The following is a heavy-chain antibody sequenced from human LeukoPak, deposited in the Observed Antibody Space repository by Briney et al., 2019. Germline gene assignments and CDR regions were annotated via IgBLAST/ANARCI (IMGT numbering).Heavy chain of an antibody. CDR2: LNWNGDNT. V-gene: IGHV3-20*04. J-gene: IGHJ4*02. CDR3: ARVWAWGSGNYFDY. Sequence: GGSLRLSCAASGFAFEDYGMTWVRQAPGKGLELVSGLNWNGDNTGYADSVKGRFTISRDNAKHSLYLQVNSLRAEDTAFYYCARVWAWGSGNYFDYWGQGTLVTVSS. CDR1: GFAFEDYG. D-gene: IGHD7-27*01.